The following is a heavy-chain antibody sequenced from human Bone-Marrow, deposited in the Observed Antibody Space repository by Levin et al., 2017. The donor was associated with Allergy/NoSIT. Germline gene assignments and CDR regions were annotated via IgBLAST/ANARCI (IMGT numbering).Heavy chain of an antibody. Sequence: QPGESLKISCAASGFTFSTYGMHWVRQAPGKGLEWVAVLCHDESNAYYADSVKGRFTISRDNSRNTLYLQMDSLRADDTAVYYCAREDRAMDRDRHYYFDNWGQGTRVTVSS. CDR1: GFTFSTYG. D-gene: IGHD5-18*01. CDR3: AREDRAMDRDRHYYFDN. J-gene: IGHJ4*02. CDR2: LCHDESNA. V-gene: IGHV3-33*01.